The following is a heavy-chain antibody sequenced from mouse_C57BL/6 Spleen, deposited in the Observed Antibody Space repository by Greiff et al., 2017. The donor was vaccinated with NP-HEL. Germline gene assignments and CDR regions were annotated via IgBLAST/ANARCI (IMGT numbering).Heavy chain of an antibody. V-gene: IGHV1-53*01. Sequence: VQLQQSGTELVKPGASVKLSCKASGYTFTSYWMHWVKQRPGQGLEWIGNINPSNGGTNYNEKFKSKATLTVDKSSSTAYMQLSSLTSEDSAVYDCARSRGYGYAMDYWGQGASVTVSS. D-gene: IGHD2-2*01. J-gene: IGHJ4*01. CDR3: ARSRGYGYAMDY. CDR1: GYTFTSYW. CDR2: INPSNGGT.